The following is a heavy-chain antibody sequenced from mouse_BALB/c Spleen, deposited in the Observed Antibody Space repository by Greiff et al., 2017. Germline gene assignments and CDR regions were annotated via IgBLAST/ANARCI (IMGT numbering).Heavy chain of an antibody. D-gene: IGHD2-4*01. Sequence: LQQPGSELVRPGASVKLSCKASGYTFTSYWMHWVKQRHGQGLEWIGNIYPGSGSTNYDEKFKSKGTLTVDTSSSTAYMHLSSLTSEDSAVYYCTRGDYDGRFAYWGQGTLVTVSA. J-gene: IGHJ3*01. CDR1: GYTFTSYW. V-gene: IGHV1S22*01. CDR2: IYPGSGST. CDR3: TRGDYDGRFAY.